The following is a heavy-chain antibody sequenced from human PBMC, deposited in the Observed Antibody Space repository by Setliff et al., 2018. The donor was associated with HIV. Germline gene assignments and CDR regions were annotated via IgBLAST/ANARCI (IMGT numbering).Heavy chain of an antibody. V-gene: IGHV3-23*01. D-gene: IGHD3-22*01. J-gene: IGHJ4*02. CDR1: GFTFSSYA. CDR3: AKDLSEGYYDSSGYFDY. CDR2: ISGSGGDT. Sequence: GGSLRLSCASSGFTFSSYAMTWVRQAPGKGLECVAAISGSGGDTYYADSVKGRFVISREKSKNTLYLQMNSLRAEDTAVYYCAKDLSEGYYDSSGYFDYWGQGTLVTVSS.